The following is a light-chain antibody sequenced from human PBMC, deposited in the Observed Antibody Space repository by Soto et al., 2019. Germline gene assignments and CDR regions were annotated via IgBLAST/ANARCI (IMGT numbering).Light chain of an antibody. CDR3: AAWDDSLSYV. J-gene: IGLJ1*01. CDR2: INN. V-gene: IGLV1-44*01. Sequence: QSVLTQPPSASGTPGQRVTISCSGSSSNIGGNTVSWYQQLPGTAPKLLIYINNQRPSGVPDRFSGSKSGTSASLAISGLQSEDEDDYYCAAWDDSLSYVFGTGTKLTVL. CDR1: SSNIGGNT.